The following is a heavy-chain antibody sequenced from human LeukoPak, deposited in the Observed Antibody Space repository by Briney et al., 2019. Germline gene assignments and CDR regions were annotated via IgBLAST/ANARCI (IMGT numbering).Heavy chain of an antibody. V-gene: IGHV3-53*01. CDR1: GFTVSSNY. CDR2: IYSGGST. Sequence: GGSLRLSCAASGFTVSSNYMSWVRQAPGKGLEWVSVIYSGGSTYYADSVKGRFTISRDNSKNTLYLQMNSLRAEDTAVYYCARSNCSSTSCYTTLYYYYYYMDVWGKGTTVTVSS. CDR3: ARSNCSSTSCYTTLYYYYYYMDV. D-gene: IGHD2-2*02. J-gene: IGHJ6*03.